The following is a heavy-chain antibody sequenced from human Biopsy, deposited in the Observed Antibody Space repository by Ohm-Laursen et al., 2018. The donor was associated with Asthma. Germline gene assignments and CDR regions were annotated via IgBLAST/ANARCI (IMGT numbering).Heavy chain of an antibody. CDR2: IYWDDYN. CDR1: GFSLRTPGVG. Sequence: PTQTLTLTRSFSGFSLRTPGVGVGWIRQSPGKALEWLALIYWDDYNLFRPSLKRRLTITKDPSKNQVVLTMTKMDPVDSGTYYCALSQDSGFDDHSPSWFDPWGQGTLVTVFS. D-gene: IGHD1-14*01. CDR3: ALSQDSGFDDHSPSWFDP. V-gene: IGHV2-5*02. J-gene: IGHJ5*02.